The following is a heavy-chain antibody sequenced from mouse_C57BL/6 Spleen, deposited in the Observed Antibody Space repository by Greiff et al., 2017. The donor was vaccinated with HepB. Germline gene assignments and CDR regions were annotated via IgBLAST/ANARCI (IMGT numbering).Heavy chain of an antibody. CDR1: GFSLTSYG. CDR2: IWSGGST. CDR3: ARDGNYVHYFDY. V-gene: IGHV2-2*01. Sequence: VKLQESGPGLVQPSQSLSITCTVSGFSLTSYGVHWVRQSPGKGLEWLGVIWSGGSTDYNAAFISRLSISKDNSKSQVFFKMNSLQADDTAIYYCARDGNYVHYFDYWGQGTTLTVSS. J-gene: IGHJ2*01. D-gene: IGHD2-1*01.